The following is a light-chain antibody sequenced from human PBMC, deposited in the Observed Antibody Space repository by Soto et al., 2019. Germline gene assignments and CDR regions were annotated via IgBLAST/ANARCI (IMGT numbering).Light chain of an antibody. CDR1: SSDVGRYDF. CDR2: EVT. Sequence: QSALTQPASVSASPGQSITISCTGTSSDVGRYDFVAWYQHHPGKAPKLLIFEVTNRPSGVSPRFSGSKSGNTASLTISGLQPEDEANYYCSSYTSSVTMVFGGGTKLTVL. CDR3: SSYTSSVTMV. J-gene: IGLJ2*01. V-gene: IGLV2-14*01.